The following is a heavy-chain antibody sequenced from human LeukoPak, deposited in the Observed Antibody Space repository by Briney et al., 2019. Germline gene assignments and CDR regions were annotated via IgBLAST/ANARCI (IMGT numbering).Heavy chain of an antibody. D-gene: IGHD2-2*01. CDR1: GFTFSSYS. Sequence: PGGSLRLSCAASGFTFSSYSMNWVRQAPGKGLEWVSYISSSSSTIYYADSVKGRFTISRDNAKNSLYLQMNSLRAGDTAVYYCARDPCSSTSCRRYYYYYMDVWGKGTTVTVSS. CDR3: ARDPCSSTSCRRYYYYYMDV. V-gene: IGHV3-48*04. J-gene: IGHJ6*03. CDR2: ISSSSSTI.